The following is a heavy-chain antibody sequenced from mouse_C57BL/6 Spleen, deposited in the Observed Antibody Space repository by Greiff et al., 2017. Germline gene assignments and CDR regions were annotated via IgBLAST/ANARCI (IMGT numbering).Heavy chain of an antibody. CDR2: ISSGSSTI. CDR3: ARSFDGYPPYAMDY. V-gene: IGHV5-17*01. J-gene: IGHJ4*01. D-gene: IGHD2-3*01. Sequence: EVMLVESGGGLVKPGGSLKLSCAASGFTFSDYGMHWVRQAPEKGLEWVAYISSGSSTIYYADTVKGRFTISRDNAKNTLFLQMTSLRSEDTAMYYCARSFDGYPPYAMDYWGQGTSVTVSS. CDR1: GFTFSDYG.